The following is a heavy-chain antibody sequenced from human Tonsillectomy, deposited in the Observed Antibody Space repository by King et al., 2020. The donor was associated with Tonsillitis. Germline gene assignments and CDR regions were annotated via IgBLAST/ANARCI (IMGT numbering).Heavy chain of an antibody. CDR2: IYPDGIIT. J-gene: IGHJ4*02. V-gene: IGHV3-74*03. CDR1: GFTFSTTW. Sequence: VQLVESGGGLVQPGGSLRLSCAASGFTFSTTWMHWARQGPGKGLVCLSYIYPDGIITPYADSVKGRFTISRDNAKNTLYLQMNSLRAEDTAVYYCVRGTGSSWGQGTLVTVSS. CDR3: VRGTGSS. D-gene: IGHD2-15*01.